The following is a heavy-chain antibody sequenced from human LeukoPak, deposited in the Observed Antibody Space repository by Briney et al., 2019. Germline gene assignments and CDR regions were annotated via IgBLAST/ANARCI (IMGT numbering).Heavy chain of an antibody. CDR3: ARHSSGWYAEAFDI. D-gene: IGHD6-19*01. CDR2: MNPNSGNT. CDR1: GYTFTSYD. J-gene: IGHJ3*02. V-gene: IGHV1-8*01. Sequence: ASVKVSCKASGYTFTSYDINWVRQATGQGLEWMGWMNPNSGNTGYAQKFQGRVTMTRNTSISTAYMELSSLRSEDTAVYYCARHSSGWYAEAFDIWGQGTMVTVSS.